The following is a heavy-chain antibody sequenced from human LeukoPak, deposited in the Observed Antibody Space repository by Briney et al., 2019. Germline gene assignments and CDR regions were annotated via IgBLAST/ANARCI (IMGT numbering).Heavy chain of an antibody. V-gene: IGHV3-23*01. CDR3: ANPPLFYYDSSGLDAFDI. CDR1: GFIFSTYA. Sequence: PGGSLRLSCAASGFIFSTYAMSWVRQAPGKGLEWVSGISGSGGSTYYADSVKGRFTISRDNSKNTLYLQMNSLIAEDTAVYYCANPPLFYYDSSGLDAFDIWGQGTMVTVSS. J-gene: IGHJ3*02. CDR2: ISGSGGST. D-gene: IGHD3-22*01.